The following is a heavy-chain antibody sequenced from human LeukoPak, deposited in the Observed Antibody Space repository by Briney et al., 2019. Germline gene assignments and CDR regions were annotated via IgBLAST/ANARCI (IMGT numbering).Heavy chain of an antibody. D-gene: IGHD1-26*01. V-gene: IGHV1-69*04. CDR1: GGTFSSYA. CDR3: ASAPRIVGATGPFDP. CDR2: IIPILGIA. J-gene: IGHJ5*02. Sequence: SVKVSCKASGGTFSSYAISWVRQAPGQGLEWLGRIIPILGIANYAQKFQGRVTITADKSTSTAYMELSSLRSEDTAVYYCASAPRIVGATGPFDPWGQGTLVTVSS.